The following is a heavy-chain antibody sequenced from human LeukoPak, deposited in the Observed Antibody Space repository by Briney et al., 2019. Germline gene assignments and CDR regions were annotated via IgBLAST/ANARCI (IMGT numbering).Heavy chain of an antibody. V-gene: IGHV3-33*01. Sequence: GGSLRLSCAASGFTFSSYGMHWVRQAPGKGLEWVAVIWYDGSNKYYADSVKGRFTISRDNSKNTLCLQMNSLRAEDTAVYYCARDQFSHCSSTSCYTEVPFDYWGQGTLVTVSS. CDR2: IWYDGSNK. CDR1: GFTFSSYG. D-gene: IGHD2-2*02. J-gene: IGHJ4*02. CDR3: ARDQFSHCSSTSCYTEVPFDY.